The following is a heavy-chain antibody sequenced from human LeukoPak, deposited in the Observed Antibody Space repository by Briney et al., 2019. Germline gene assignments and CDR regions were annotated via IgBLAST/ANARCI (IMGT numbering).Heavy chain of an antibody. CDR3: ARAMVVTRFDS. CDR2: IYYSGNT. CDR1: GVSISSYY. J-gene: IGHJ4*02. D-gene: IGHD2-21*02. Sequence: TSETLSLTCTVSGVSISSYYWSWIRQPPGKGLEWIGYIYYSGNTNYNPSLNSRVTISVDTSKNQFSLRLTSVTAADTAVYYCARAMVVTRFDSWGQGTLLTVSS. V-gene: IGHV4-59*01.